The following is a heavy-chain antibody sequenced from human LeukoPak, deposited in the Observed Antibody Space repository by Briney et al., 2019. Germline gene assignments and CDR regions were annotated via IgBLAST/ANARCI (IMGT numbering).Heavy chain of an antibody. J-gene: IGHJ4*02. V-gene: IGHV4-31*03. D-gene: IGHD3-22*01. Sequence: SETLSLTCTVSGGSISSGGYYWSWIRQHPGKGLEWIGYIYYSGSTYYNPSLKSRVTISVDTSKNQFSLKLSSVTAADTAVYYCARSVGYYDSSGYVDYWGQGTLVTVSS. CDR2: IYYSGST. CDR1: GGSISSGGYY. CDR3: ARSVGYYDSSGYVDY.